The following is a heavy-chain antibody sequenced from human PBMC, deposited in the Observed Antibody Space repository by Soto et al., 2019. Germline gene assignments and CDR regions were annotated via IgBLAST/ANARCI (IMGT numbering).Heavy chain of an antibody. CDR2: IYHSGST. D-gene: IGHD4-17*01. Sequence: QLQLQESGSGLVKPSQTLSLTCAVSGGSISSGGYSWSWIRQPPGKGLEWIGYIYHSGSTYYNPSLKSRVTLSVDRSKNQCSLKLSSVTAADTAVYYCARAHYGDYGYGMDVWGQGTTVTVSS. CDR1: GGSISSGGYS. CDR3: ARAHYGDYGYGMDV. J-gene: IGHJ6*02. V-gene: IGHV4-30-2*01.